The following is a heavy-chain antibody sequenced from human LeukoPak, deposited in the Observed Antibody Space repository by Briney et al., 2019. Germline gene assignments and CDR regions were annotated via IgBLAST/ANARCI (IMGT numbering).Heavy chain of an antibody. CDR1: GFTFSSYG. Sequence: GGSLRLSCAASGFTFSSYGMHWVRQAPGKGLEWVAVIWYDGSNKYYADSVKGRFTISRDNSKNTLYLQMNSLRAEDTAVYYCARATGSYYSLGYWGQGTLVTVSS. D-gene: IGHD1-26*01. V-gene: IGHV3-33*01. CDR2: IWYDGSNK. CDR3: ARATGSYYSLGY. J-gene: IGHJ4*02.